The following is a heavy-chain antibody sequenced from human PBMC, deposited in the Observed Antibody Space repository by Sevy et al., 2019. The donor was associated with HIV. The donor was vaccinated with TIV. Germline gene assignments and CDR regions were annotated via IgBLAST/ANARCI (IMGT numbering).Heavy chain of an antibody. CDR3: AKGQYGDSDYYYYYYMDV. CDR1: GFTFSSYA. V-gene: IGHV3-23*01. D-gene: IGHD4-17*01. J-gene: IGHJ6*03. Sequence: GGSLRLSCAASGFTFSSYAMSWVRQAPGKGLEWVSAISGRGGSTYYADSVKGRFTISRDNSKNTLYLQMNSLRAEDTAVYYCAKGQYGDSDYYYYYYMDVWGKGTTVTVSS. CDR2: ISGRGGST.